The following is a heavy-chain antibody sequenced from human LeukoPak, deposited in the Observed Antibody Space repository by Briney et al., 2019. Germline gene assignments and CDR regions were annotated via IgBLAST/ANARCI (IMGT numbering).Heavy chain of an antibody. D-gene: IGHD1-26*01. CDR3: ARMYSGTSYYFDF. V-gene: IGHV4-59*01. CDR2: FSYSGST. Sequence: PSETLSLTCSVSGVSISDYHWIWIRQPPAKGLEWMGYFSYSGSTRYHPSLKSRVTMSVDTSKNQFSLRLISVAAADTAVYYCARMYSGTSYYFDFWGQGTLVTVSS. J-gene: IGHJ4*02. CDR1: GVSISDYH.